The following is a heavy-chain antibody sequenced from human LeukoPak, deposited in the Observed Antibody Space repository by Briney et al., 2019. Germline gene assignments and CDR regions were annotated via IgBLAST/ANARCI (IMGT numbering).Heavy chain of an antibody. J-gene: IGHJ4*02. CDR2: INTDGSSS. CDR3: ARVYSYLDPMDH. CDR1: GFTFSSYW. V-gene: IGHV3-74*01. Sequence: GGSLRLSCADSGFTFSSYWMHWVRQAPGKGLMWVSRINTDGSSSNYAGSVKGRFTISRDNAKNTLYLQMNSLRAEDTAVYYCARVYSYLDPMDHWGQGTLVTVSS. D-gene: IGHD1-26*01.